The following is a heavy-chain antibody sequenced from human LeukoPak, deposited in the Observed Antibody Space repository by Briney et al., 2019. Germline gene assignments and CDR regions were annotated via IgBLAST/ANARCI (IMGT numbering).Heavy chain of an antibody. CDR3: ARGKGSSIAVAGISYYYYYMDV. CDR1: GFTFSDYY. Sequence: PGGSLRLSCAASGFTFSDYYMSWIRQAPGKGLEWVSYISSSGSTIYYADSVKGRFTISRDNAKNSLYLQMNSLRAEDTAVYYCARGKGSSIAVAGISYYYYYMDVWGKGTTVTVSS. CDR2: ISSSGSTI. V-gene: IGHV3-11*04. J-gene: IGHJ6*03. D-gene: IGHD6-19*01.